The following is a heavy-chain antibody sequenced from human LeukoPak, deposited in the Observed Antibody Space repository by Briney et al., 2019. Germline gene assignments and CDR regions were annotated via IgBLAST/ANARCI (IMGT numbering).Heavy chain of an antibody. Sequence: APVKVSCKVSGYTLTELSMHWVRQAPGKGLEWMGGFDPEDGETIYAQKFQGRVTMTEDTSTDTAYMELSSLRSEDTAVYYCATADTHGDYYYGMDVWGQGTTVTVSS. CDR2: FDPEDGET. J-gene: IGHJ6*02. CDR3: ATADTHGDYYYGMDV. V-gene: IGHV1-24*01. D-gene: IGHD4-17*01. CDR1: GYTLTELS.